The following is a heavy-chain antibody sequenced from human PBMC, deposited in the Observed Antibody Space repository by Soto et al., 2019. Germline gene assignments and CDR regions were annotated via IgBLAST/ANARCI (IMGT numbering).Heavy chain of an antibody. CDR2: IYYSGST. J-gene: IGHJ6*03. CDR3: ARGASGARVLYYYYYYMDV. D-gene: IGHD1-26*01. Sequence: QLQLQESGPGLVKPSETLSLTCTVSGGSISSSSYYWGWIRQPPGKGLEWIGSIYYSGSTYYNPSLKSRVTISVDTSKNQFSLKLSSVTAADTAVYYCARGASGARVLYYYYYYMDVWGKGTTVTVSS. CDR1: GGSISSSSYY. V-gene: IGHV4-39*01.